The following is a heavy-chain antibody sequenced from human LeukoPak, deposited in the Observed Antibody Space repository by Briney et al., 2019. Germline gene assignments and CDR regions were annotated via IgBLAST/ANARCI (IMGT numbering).Heavy chain of an antibody. J-gene: IGHJ5*02. CDR3: AREDSSGSIRFDP. Sequence: SETLSLTCTVSGGSISNYYWSWIRQPPGKGLEWIGYIYYSGSTNYNPSLKSRVAISVDTSKNQFSLKLSSVTAADTAVYYCAREDSSGSIRFDPWGQGTLVTVSS. V-gene: IGHV4-59*12. D-gene: IGHD6-19*01. CDR2: IYYSGST. CDR1: GGSISNYY.